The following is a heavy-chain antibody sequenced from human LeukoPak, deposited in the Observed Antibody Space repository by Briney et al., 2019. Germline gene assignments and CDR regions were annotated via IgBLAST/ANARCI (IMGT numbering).Heavy chain of an antibody. D-gene: IGHD6-19*01. Sequence: GRCLRPSWAAAGFFFSSYAIGWVRQAGRDGLEWVSAISGSAGRTYYADSVKGRFTISRDNSKNTLYLQMNSLRAEDTAVYYCATWPGGWYGEDSWGQGTLVTVSS. CDR3: ATWPGGWYGEDS. CDR2: ISGSAGRT. CDR1: GFFFSSYA. V-gene: IGHV3-23*01. J-gene: IGHJ4*02.